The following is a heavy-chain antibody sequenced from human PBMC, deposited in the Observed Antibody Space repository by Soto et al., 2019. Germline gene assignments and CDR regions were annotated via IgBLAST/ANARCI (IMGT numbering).Heavy chain of an antibody. CDR3: AKARKVRRVSTSNLDY. D-gene: IGHD3-10*01. CDR2: ISGSGGST. J-gene: IGHJ4*02. Sequence: EVQLLESGGGLVQPGGSRRLSCAASGFTFSSYAISWGRQAPGKGLEGVSAISGSGGSTYYADSVKGRFTISRDNSKNTLTLKMDILRAEDTAVYYCAKARKVRRVSTSNLDYWGQGTLVTVSS. V-gene: IGHV3-23*01. CDR1: GFTFSSYA.